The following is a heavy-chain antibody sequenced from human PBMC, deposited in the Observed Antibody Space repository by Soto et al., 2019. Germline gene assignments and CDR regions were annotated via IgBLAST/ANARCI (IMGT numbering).Heavy chain of an antibody. J-gene: IGHJ4*02. D-gene: IGHD1-1*01. CDR2: IKSTKDGGAR. CDR3: VEGWNDF. Sequence: EVHVVESGGDLVKPGGSLRLSCVTSGFMFSSAWMSWVRQAPGKGLEWVARIKSTKDGGARDYAAPVNGRFSISRDDSKSTAYLQMNSLRVEDTALYYCVEGWNDFWGQGTLVTVSS. CDR1: GFMFSSAW. V-gene: IGHV3-15*01.